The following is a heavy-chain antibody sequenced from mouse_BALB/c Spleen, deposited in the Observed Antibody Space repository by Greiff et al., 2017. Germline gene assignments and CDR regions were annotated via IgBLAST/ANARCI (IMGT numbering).Heavy chain of an antibody. CDR1: GYTFTSYT. Sequence: VQLQQSGAELARPGASVKMSCKASGYTFTSYTMYWVKQRPGQGLEWIGYINPSSGYTNYNQKFKDKATLTADKSSSTAYMQLSSLTSEDSAVYYCAGSTYYEYVWLAYWGQGTLVTVSA. CDR2: INPSSGYT. J-gene: IGHJ3*01. CDR3: AGSTYYEYVWLAY. D-gene: IGHD2-4*01. V-gene: IGHV1-4*01.